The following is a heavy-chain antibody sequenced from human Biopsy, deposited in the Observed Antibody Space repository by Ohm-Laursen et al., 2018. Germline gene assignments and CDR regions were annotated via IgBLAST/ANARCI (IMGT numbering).Heavy chain of an antibody. J-gene: IGHJ6*02. V-gene: IGHV4-59*07. CDR3: TRATNSTGWPYYYFYGMDI. CDR1: GGSISNDC. Sequence: SHTLSLTCTVSGGSISNDCWSWIRQTPGQGLEWFGYVYYSGTTTYNPFLRSRVTISVDTSMNQISLRLQSVSAADTAIYYWTRATNSTGWPYYYFYGMDIWGQGTTVTVSS. CDR2: VYYSGTT. D-gene: IGHD2/OR15-2a*01.